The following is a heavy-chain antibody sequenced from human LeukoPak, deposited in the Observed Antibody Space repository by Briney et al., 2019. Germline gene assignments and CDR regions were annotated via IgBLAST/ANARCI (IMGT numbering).Heavy chain of an antibody. CDR2: ITGHSSTI. D-gene: IGHD3/OR15-3a*01. CDR3: SKDDYWGYSFDY. CDR1: GFTFNSYS. V-gene: IGHV3-48*01. J-gene: IGHJ4*03. Sequence: GGSLRLSCAASGFTFNSYSMNWVRQAPGKGLEWVSYITGHSSTIYYADSVKGRFTISRDNAKNSLYLQMNSLRAEDTAAYYWSKDDYWGYSFDYWGQGNMVNV.